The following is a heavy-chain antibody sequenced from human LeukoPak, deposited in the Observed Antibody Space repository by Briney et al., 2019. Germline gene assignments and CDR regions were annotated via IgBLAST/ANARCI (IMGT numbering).Heavy chain of an antibody. D-gene: IGHD3-22*01. CDR2: ISYDGSNK. V-gene: IGHV3-30-3*02. CDR1: GFTFSGYP. CDR3: AKTSSGYYEA. J-gene: IGHJ4*02. Sequence: QPGKSLRLSCAASGFTFSGYPIHWVRQAPGKGLEWVAVISYDGSNKYYADSVKGRYTISRDNSKNTLYLQMNSLRAEDTAVYYCAKTSSGYYEAWGQGTLVTVSS.